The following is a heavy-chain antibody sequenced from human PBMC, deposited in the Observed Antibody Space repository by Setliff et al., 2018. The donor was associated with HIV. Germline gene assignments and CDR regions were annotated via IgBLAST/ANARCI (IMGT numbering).Heavy chain of an antibody. CDR3: AIFFVTSVTTQDH. CDR1: GDSFGDFY. V-gene: IGHV4-34*01. Sequence: PSETLSLTCAMYGDSFGDFYWNWIRQAPGKGLEWIVELNDRGHINYNPSLKSRVTISQDTSKRQFPLRMTSVTAADTAVYYCAIFFVTSVTTQDHWGQGTLVTVSS. D-gene: IGHD4-17*01. CDR2: LNDRGHI. J-gene: IGHJ4*02.